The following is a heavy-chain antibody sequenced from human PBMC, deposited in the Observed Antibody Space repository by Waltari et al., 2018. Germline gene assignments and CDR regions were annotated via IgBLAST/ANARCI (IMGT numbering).Heavy chain of an antibody. CDR2: VDPEDGET. D-gene: IGHD3-3*01. CDR3: ARAPTYYDSLGWFDP. V-gene: IGHV1-69-2*01. J-gene: IGHJ5*02. CDR1: GYTFTDYY. Sequence: EVQLVQSGAEVKKPGATVKISCKASGYTFTDYYMHWVQQAPGKGLEWMGRVDPEDGETIYAQKFQGRVTMTRDTSTSTVYMELSSLRSEDTAVYYCARAPTYYDSLGWFDPWGQGTLVTVSS.